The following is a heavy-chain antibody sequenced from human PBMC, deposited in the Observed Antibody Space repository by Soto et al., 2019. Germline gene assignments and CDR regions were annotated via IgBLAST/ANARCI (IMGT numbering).Heavy chain of an antibody. J-gene: IGHJ6*02. CDR2: MNEDGGTT. Sequence: PGGSLRLSCAASGFTFSSYWMHWVRQAPGKGLVWVSRMNEDGGTTDYADSVKGRFAISRDNAKNTLYLQLNSLRFEDTAVYDFASDLSGQADDWVQGTTVTVS. CDR1: GFTFSSYW. V-gene: IGHV3-74*01. D-gene: IGHD3-10*01. CDR3: ASDLSGQADD.